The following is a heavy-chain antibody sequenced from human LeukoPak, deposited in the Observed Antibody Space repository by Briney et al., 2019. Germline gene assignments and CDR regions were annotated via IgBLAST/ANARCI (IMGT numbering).Heavy chain of an antibody. CDR1: GFTFSDYF. CDR3: ARESPTGDYYFDY. Sequence: KPGGSLRLSCAASGFTFSDYFMSWIRQAPWKGLEWVSYISSSGSTIYYADSVKGRFTISRDNAKNSLYLQMNSLRAEDTAVYYCARESPTGDYYFDYWGQGTLVTVSS. J-gene: IGHJ4*02. D-gene: IGHD3-16*01. CDR2: ISSSGSTI. V-gene: IGHV3-11*01.